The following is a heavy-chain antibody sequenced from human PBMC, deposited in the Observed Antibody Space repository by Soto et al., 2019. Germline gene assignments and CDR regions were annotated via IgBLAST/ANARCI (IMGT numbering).Heavy chain of an antibody. CDR1: GGSISSSSYY. CDR2: IYYSGST. D-gene: IGHD6-13*01. J-gene: IGHJ5*02. V-gene: IGHV4-39*01. Sequence: QLQLQESGPGLVKPSETLSLTCTVSGGSISSSSYYWGWIRQPPGKGLEWIGSIYYSGSTYYNPSLNSRVTISVDTSKNQFALKLSSVTAADTAVYYCAGAYSSSWYTYNCFDPWGQGTLVTVSS. CDR3: AGAYSSSWYTYNCFDP.